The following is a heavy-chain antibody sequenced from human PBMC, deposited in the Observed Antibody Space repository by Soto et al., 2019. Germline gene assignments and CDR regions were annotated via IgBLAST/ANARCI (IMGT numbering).Heavy chain of an antibody. CDR1: GYPFSDNQ. V-gene: IGHV1-2*02. CDR2: INPKSDDT. D-gene: IGHD4-4*01. CDR3: ARKHSLDYIRWGLDP. J-gene: IGHJ5*02. Sequence: GASVKVSCKASGYPFSDNQIHWLRRAPRQGLEWMGRINPKSDDTNYAQKFQGRVTMTRDTSIDTAYLELTGLTSDDTATYYCARKHSLDYIRWGLDPWGQGTLVTVSS.